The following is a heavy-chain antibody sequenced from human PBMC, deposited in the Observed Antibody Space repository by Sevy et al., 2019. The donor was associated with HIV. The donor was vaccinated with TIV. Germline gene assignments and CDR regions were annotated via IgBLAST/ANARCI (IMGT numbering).Heavy chain of an antibody. CDR3: ARDQSRAAHNWFDP. D-gene: IGHD2-15*01. J-gene: IGHJ5*02. CDR1: GFTFSSYG. Sequence: GGSLRLSCAASGFTFSSYGMHWVRQAPGKGLEWVAVISYDGSNKYYADSVKGRFTISRENSKNNLYLKMNSLRAEDTAVYYWARDQSRAAHNWFDPCGQGTVVTGSS. CDR2: ISYDGSNK. V-gene: IGHV3-30*03.